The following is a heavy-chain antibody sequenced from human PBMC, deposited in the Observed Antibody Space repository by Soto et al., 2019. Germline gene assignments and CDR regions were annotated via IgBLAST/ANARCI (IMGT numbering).Heavy chain of an antibody. Sequence: QVQLVESGGGVVEPGRSLRLSCAVSGFTFSNYGMHWVRQAPGKGLEWVAVISFDGSNQFYGDSVKDRFTISRDNSKNTLYLKINSLRAEDTAVYFCAKSRDGYNFYYYYGMDVWGQGTKVTVSS. CDR3: AKSRDGYNFYYYYGMDV. V-gene: IGHV3-30*18. D-gene: IGHD5-12*01. CDR1: GFTFSNYG. CDR2: ISFDGSNQ. J-gene: IGHJ6*02.